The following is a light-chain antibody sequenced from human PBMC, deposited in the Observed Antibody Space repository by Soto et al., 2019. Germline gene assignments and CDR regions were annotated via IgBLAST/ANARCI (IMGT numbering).Light chain of an antibody. CDR2: VAS. CDR3: QQSSSTPQT. CDR1: QSISSY. V-gene: IGKV1-39*01. Sequence: DIQMTQSPSSLSPSVGDRVTITCRARQSISSYLSWYQQKPGEAPKLLINVASALQSGVQSRFSGSGSGTDFTLAISSLQPEDFATYYCQQSSSTPQTFGGGTKVDIK. J-gene: IGKJ4*01.